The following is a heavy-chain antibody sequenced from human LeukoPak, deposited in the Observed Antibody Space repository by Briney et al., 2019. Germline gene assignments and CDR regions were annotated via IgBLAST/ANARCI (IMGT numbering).Heavy chain of an antibody. V-gene: IGHV1-69*04. Sequence: SVMVTCRASGGTFSSYASSWWGQAPGRGREGMGRIIPILGIANYAQKFQGRVTITADKSTSTAYMELSSLRSEDTAVYYCARFGSGSYYNGRDWGQGTLVTVSS. J-gene: IGHJ4*02. D-gene: IGHD3-10*01. CDR2: IIPILGIA. CDR3: ARFGSGSYYNGRD. CDR1: GGTFSSYA.